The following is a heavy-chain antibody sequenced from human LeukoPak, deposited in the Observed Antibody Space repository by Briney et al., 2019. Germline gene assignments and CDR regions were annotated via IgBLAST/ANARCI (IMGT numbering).Heavy chain of an antibody. D-gene: IGHD3-3*01. V-gene: IGHV3-30-3*01. CDR3: ARVVVISDFWSGYPTGLYYYYYGMDV. J-gene: IGHJ6*02. CDR2: ISYDGSNK. Sequence: GGSLRLSCAASGFTFSSYEMNWVRQAPGKGLEWVAVISYDGSNKYYADSVKGRFTISRDNSKNTLYLQMNSLRAEDTAVYYCARVVVISDFWSGYPTGLYYYYYGMDVWGQGTTVTVSS. CDR1: GFTFSSYE.